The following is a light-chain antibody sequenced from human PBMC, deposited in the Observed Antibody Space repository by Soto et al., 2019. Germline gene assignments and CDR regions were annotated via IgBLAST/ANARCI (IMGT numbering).Light chain of an antibody. CDR2: GAS. V-gene: IGKV3D-15*01. Sequence: EIVMTQSPATLSVSPGERATLSCRASQSVSRNLAWYQQRPGQAPRLLIYGASNRATGIPARFSGSGSGTDFTLTISSLEPEDFAFYYCQQCVSWPQFTFGPGTRLDI. J-gene: IGKJ3*01. CDR3: QQCVSWPQFT. CDR1: QSVSRN.